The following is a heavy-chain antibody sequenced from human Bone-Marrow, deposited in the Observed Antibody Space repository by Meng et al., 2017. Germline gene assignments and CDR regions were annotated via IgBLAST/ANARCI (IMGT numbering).Heavy chain of an antibody. Sequence: QLQLQESGSGLVKPSQTLSLTCACSGGSFSSGGYSWSWIRQPPGKGLEWIGYIYHSGTTYYNPSLKSRVTISVDRSKNQFSLKLTSVTAADTAMYYCARDLPYASGAGGFDPWGQGTLVTVSS. CDR1: GGSFSSGGYS. CDR2: IYHSGTT. D-gene: IGHD3-10*01. J-gene: IGHJ5*02. CDR3: ARDLPYASGAGGFDP. V-gene: IGHV4-30-2*01.